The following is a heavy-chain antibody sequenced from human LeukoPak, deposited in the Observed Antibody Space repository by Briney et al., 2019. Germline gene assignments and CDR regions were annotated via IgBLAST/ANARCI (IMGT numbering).Heavy chain of an antibody. CDR1: GYTFTSYY. CDR2: INPSGGST. V-gene: IGHV1-46*01. D-gene: IGHD3-10*01. CDR3: ARGRSDYYLDS. J-gene: IGHJ4*02. Sequence: ASVKVSCKASGYTFTSYYMHWVRQAPGQGLEWMGIINPSGGSTSYAQKFQGRVTMTRDTSISTAYMGLSRLRSDDTAVYFCARGRSDYYLDSWGQGTLVTVSS.